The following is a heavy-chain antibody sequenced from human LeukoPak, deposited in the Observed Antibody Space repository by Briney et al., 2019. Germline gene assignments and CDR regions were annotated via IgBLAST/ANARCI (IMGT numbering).Heavy chain of an antibody. J-gene: IGHJ4*02. D-gene: IGHD3-22*01. Sequence: GASVNVSCKASGGTFSSYAISWVRQAPGQGLEWMGGIIPIFGTANYAQKFQGRVTITADESTSTAYMELSSQRSEDTAVYYCARAPLDSSGYYYGYYFDYWGQGTLVTVSS. CDR2: IIPIFGTA. CDR3: ARAPLDSSGYYYGYYFDY. CDR1: GGTFSSYA. V-gene: IGHV1-69*13.